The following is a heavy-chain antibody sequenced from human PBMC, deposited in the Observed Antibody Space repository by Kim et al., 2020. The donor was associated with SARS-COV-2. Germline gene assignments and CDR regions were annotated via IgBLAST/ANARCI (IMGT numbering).Heavy chain of an antibody. D-gene: IGHD5-12*01. CDR3: ARDRRDGYNYDGYNWFDP. V-gene: IGHV4-59*01. Sequence: KSRVTISVATSKNQFSLKLGSVTAADTAVYYCARDRRDGYNYDGYNWFDPWGQGTLVTVSS. J-gene: IGHJ5*02.